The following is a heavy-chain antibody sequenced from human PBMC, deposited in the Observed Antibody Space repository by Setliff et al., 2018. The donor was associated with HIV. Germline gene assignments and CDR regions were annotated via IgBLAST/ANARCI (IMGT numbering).Heavy chain of an antibody. CDR3: TKGRTYYDILTGRKTNDY. CDR2: IQSKTDGEST. J-gene: IGHJ4*02. V-gene: IGHV3-15*01. D-gene: IGHD3-9*01. Sequence: PVGSLRLSCAASGFTFTNAWMSWVRQAPGQGLEWVGRIQSKTDGESTDYAAPVKGRFTISRDYSKNTLFLQMNSLKAEDTAMYYCTKGRTYYDILTGRKTNDYWGQGTLVTVSS. CDR1: GFTFTNAW.